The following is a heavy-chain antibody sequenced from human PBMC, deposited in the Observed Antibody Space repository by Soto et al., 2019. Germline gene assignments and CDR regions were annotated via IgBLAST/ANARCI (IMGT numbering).Heavy chain of an antibody. D-gene: IGHD3-16*01. J-gene: IGHJ4*02. Sequence: ASVKVSCKASGYTFTSYDINWVRQATGQGLEWMGWMNPNSGNTGYAQKLQGRVTMTRNTSISTAYMELSSLRSEDTAVYYCARGYDYIWGSSKPPPPGTDYWGQGTLVTVSS. CDR1: GYTFTSYD. CDR3: ARGYDYIWGSSKPPPPGTDY. V-gene: IGHV1-8*01. CDR2: MNPNSGNT.